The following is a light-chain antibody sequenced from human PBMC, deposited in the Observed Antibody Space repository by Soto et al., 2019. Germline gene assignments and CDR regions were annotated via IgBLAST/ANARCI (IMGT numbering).Light chain of an antibody. V-gene: IGKV1-9*01. CDR2: AAS. J-gene: IGKJ4*02. Sequence: DIQLTQSPSFLSASIGDRVTITCRASQVIGIYLAWDQQKPGKAPNLLISAASTLQIGVPSRFSGSGSGTEFTRTISSLQPEDFATYYCQQLVSYPQFGGGTKVQIK. CDR1: QVIGIY. CDR3: QQLVSYPQ.